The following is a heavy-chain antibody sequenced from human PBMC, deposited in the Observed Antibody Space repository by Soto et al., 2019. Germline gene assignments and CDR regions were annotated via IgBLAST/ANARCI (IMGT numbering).Heavy chain of an antibody. J-gene: IGHJ6*02. CDR2: TYYRSKWYN. CDR3: ARVPSQTRLRFLEWLEDYYGMDV. D-gene: IGHD3-3*01. CDR1: GDSVSSNSAA. Sequence: SQTLSLTCAISGDSVSSNSAAWNWIRQSPSRGLEWLGRTYYRSKWYNDYAVSVKSRITINPDTSKNQFSLQLNSVTTEDTAVYYCARVPSQTRLRFLEWLEDYYGMDVWGQGTTVTVSS. V-gene: IGHV6-1*01.